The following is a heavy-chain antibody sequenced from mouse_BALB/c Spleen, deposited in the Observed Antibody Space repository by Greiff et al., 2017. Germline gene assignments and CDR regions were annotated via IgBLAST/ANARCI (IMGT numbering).Heavy chain of an antibody. Sequence: EVMLVESGGGLVQPGGSRKLSCAASGFTFSSFGMHWVRQAPEKGLEWVAYISSGSSTIYYADTVKGRFTISRDNPKNTLFLQMTSLRSEDTAMYYCARDGYYRYFYVWGAGTTVTVSS. CDR2: ISSGSSTI. J-gene: IGHJ1*01. CDR1: GFTFSSFG. D-gene: IGHD2-3*01. CDR3: ARDGYYRYFYV. V-gene: IGHV5-17*02.